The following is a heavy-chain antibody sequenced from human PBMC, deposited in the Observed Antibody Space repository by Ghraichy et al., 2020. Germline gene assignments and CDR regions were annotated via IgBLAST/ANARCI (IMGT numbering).Heavy chain of an antibody. J-gene: IGHJ5*02. CDR3: ARGGSYCSSTSCYNWWFDP. CDR2: ISSSSSTI. D-gene: IGHD2-2*02. Sequence: GGSLRLSCAASGFTFSSYSMNWVRQAPGKGLEWVSYISSSSSTIYYADSVKGRFTISRDNAKNSLYLQMNSLRDEDTAVYYCARGGSYCSSTSCYNWWFDPWGQGTLVTVSS. CDR1: GFTFSSYS. V-gene: IGHV3-48*02.